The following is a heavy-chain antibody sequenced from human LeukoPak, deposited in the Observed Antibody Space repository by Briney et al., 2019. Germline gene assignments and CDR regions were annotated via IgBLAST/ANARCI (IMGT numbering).Heavy chain of an antibody. J-gene: IGHJ4*02. CDR1: GYTFTDYY. V-gene: IGHV1-69-2*01. Sequence: ASVKVSCKVSGYTFTDYYMHWVQQAPGKGLEWMGLVDPEDGETIYAEKFQGRVTITADTSTDTAYMELSSLRSEDTAVYYCATGAQRTAMVKHWGQGTLVTVSS. D-gene: IGHD5-18*01. CDR2: VDPEDGET. CDR3: ATGAQRTAMVKH.